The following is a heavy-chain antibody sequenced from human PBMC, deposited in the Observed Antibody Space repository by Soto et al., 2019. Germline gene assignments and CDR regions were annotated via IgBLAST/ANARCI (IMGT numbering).Heavy chain of an antibody. CDR1: GYTFTGYD. Sequence: QVQLVQSGAEVKKPGASVKVSCKASGYTFTGYDINWVRQATGQGLEWMGWMNPNSGNTGYVQKFQGTGTMTRNTAIRKAYMELSNLRSEYTYAYYSARGLVCSCAFDPWGQGTLVTVSS. V-gene: IGHV1-8*01. CDR3: ARGLVCSCAFDP. D-gene: IGHD1-26*01. CDR2: MNPNSGNT. J-gene: IGHJ5*02.